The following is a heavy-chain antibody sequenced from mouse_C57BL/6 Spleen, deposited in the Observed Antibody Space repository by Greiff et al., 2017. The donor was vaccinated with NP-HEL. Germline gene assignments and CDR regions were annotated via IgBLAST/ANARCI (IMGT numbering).Heavy chain of an antibody. CDR1: GYTFTDYE. D-gene: IGHD1-1*01. J-gene: IGHJ2*01. CDR3: TRRDYYNFDY. CDR2: INPETGGT. V-gene: IGHV1-15*01. Sequence: QVQLQQSGAELVRPGASVTLSCKASGYTFTDYEMHWVKQTPVHGLEWIGAINPETGGTAYNQKFKGKAILTADKSSSTAYMELRSLTSEDSAVYYCTRRDYYNFDYWGKGTTLTVSS.